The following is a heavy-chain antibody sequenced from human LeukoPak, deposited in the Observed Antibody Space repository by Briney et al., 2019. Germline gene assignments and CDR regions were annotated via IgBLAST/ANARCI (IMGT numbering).Heavy chain of an antibody. CDR2: INSDGSSS. V-gene: IGHV3-74*01. CDR3: ARDYDSIFDY. CDR1: GFTFSSYW. Sequence: PGGSLRLSCAASGFTFSSYWMHWVRQAPGKGLVWVSRINSDGSSSRYADSVKGRFTISRDNAKSTLYLQMNSLTAEDTAVYYCARDYDSIFDYWGQGTLVTVSS. J-gene: IGHJ4*02. D-gene: IGHD3-3*01.